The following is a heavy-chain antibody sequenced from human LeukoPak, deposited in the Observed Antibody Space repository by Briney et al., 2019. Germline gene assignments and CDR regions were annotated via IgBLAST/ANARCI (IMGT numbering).Heavy chain of an antibody. CDR2: ISAYNGNT. Sequence: ASVKVSCKASGYTFNSYSVSWVRQAPGQGLEWMGWISAYNGNTNYAQKLQGRVTMTTDTSTTTAYMELRSLRSDDTAFYYCARPFSGYDFGYWGQGTLVTVSS. CDR1: GYTFNSYS. CDR3: ARPFSGYDFGY. J-gene: IGHJ4*02. V-gene: IGHV1-18*04. D-gene: IGHD5-12*01.